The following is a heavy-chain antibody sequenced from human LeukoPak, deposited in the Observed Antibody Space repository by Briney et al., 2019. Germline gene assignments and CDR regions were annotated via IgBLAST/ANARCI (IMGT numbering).Heavy chain of an antibody. CDR2: IRAYNGNT. D-gene: IGHD5-18*01. J-gene: IGHJ6*03. CDR1: GYTFTSYG. V-gene: IGHV1-18*01. Sequence: ASVKVSCKASGYTFTSYGISWVRQAPGQGLEWMGWIRAYNGNTNYAQKLQGRVTMTTDTSTSTAYMELRSLRSDDTAVYYCARDHGYSYDNYYYYMDVWGKGTTVTVSS. CDR3: ARDHGYSYDNYYYYMDV.